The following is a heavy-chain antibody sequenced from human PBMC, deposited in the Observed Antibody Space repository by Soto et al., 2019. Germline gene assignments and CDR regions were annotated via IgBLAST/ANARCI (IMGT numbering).Heavy chain of an antibody. J-gene: IGHJ6*03. V-gene: IGHV3-74*01. CDR3: ARESGYYYYMDV. CDR2: INSDGSST. Sequence: PGGSLRLSCAASGFTFSSYWMHWVRQAPGKGLVWVSRINSDGSSTSYADSVKGRFTISRGNSKNTLYLQMNSLRAEDTAVYYCARESGYYYYMDVRGKGTTVTVSS. CDR1: GFTFSSYW.